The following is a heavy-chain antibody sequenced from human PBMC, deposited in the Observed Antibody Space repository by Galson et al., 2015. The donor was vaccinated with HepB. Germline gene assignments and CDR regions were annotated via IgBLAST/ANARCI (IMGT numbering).Heavy chain of an antibody. CDR1: GFTFSSYA. CDR3: ARDQVAVAGWYYYYGMDV. D-gene: IGHD6-19*01. V-gene: IGHV3-30-3*01. J-gene: IGHJ6*02. Sequence: SLRLSCAASGFTFSSYAMHWVRQAPGKGLEWVAVISYDGSNKYYADSVKGRFTISRDNSKNTLYLQMNSLRAEDTAVYYCARDQVAVAGWYYYYGMDVWGQGTTVTVSS. CDR2: ISYDGSNK.